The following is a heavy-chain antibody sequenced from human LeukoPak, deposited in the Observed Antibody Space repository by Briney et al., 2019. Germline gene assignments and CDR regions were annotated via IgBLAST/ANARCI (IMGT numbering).Heavy chain of an antibody. V-gene: IGHV3-30-3*01. CDR3: ARNSLTVTTGSPFDY. D-gene: IGHD4-17*01. J-gene: IGHJ4*02. Sequence: PGRSLRLSCAASGFTFSSYAMHWVRQAPGKGLEWVAVISYDGSNKYYADSAKGRFTISRDNSKNTLYLQMNSLRAEDTAVYYCARNSLTVTTGSPFDYWGQGTLVTVSS. CDR1: GFTFSSYA. CDR2: ISYDGSNK.